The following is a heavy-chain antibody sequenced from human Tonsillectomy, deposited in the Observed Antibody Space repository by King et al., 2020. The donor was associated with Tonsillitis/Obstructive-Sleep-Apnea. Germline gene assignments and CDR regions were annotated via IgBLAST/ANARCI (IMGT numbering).Heavy chain of an antibody. V-gene: IGHV1-46*01. CDR3: ARDDKDCRYFDY. CDR2: INPSDGST. D-gene: IGHD2-15*01. J-gene: IGHJ4*02. CDR1: GYTFSSYD. Sequence: QLVQSGAEVKKPGASVKVSCKTSGYTFSSYDMHWVRQAPGQGLEWMGIINPSDGSTTYAQRFQGRVTMTRDTSTTTVYMQLSSLRSEDTAVYYCARDDKDCRYFDYWGQRTLATVSS.